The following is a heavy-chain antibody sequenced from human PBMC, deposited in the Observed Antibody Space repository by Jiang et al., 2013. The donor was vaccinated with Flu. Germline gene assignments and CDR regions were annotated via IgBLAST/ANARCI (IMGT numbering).Heavy chain of an antibody. Sequence: SGAEVKKPGASVKVSCKASGYTFTSYYMHWVRQAPGQGLEWMGIINPSGGSTSYAQKFQGRVTMTRDTSTSTVYMELSSLRSEDTAVYYCARDPIYYYDSSGGYYYGMDVWGQGTTVTVSS. CDR1: GYTFTSYY. CDR2: INPSGGST. J-gene: IGHJ6*02. V-gene: IGHV1-46*01. D-gene: IGHD3-22*01. CDR3: ARDPIYYYDSSGGYYYGMDV.